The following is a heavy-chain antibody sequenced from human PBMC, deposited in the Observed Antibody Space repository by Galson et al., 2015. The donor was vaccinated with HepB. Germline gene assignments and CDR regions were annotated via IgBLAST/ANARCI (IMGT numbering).Heavy chain of an antibody. CDR1: GFTFTSSA. CDR3: AATAYYGSGRYDY. V-gene: IGHV1-58*02. D-gene: IGHD3-10*01. J-gene: IGHJ4*02. CDR2: IVVGSGNT. Sequence: SVKVSCKASGFTFTSSAMQWVRQARGQRLEWIGWIVVGSGNTNYAQKFQERVTITRDMSTSTAYMELSSLRSEDTAVYYCAATAYYGSGRYDYWGQGTLVTVSS.